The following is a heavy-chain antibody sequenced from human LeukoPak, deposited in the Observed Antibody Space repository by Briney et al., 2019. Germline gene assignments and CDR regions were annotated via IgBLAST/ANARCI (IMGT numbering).Heavy chain of an antibody. CDR1: GYIFTSYW. CDR3: ARHGEYGSGSYFYCGMDV. CDR2: IYPGDSDT. Sequence: GASLQISCKGSGYIFTSYWIGWVRQLPGKGLEWMGIIYPGDSDTRYSPSFQGQVTISADKSISTAYLQWSSLKASDTAMYYCARHGEYGSGSYFYCGMDVWGKGTTVTVSS. J-gene: IGHJ6*04. D-gene: IGHD3-10*01. V-gene: IGHV5-51*01.